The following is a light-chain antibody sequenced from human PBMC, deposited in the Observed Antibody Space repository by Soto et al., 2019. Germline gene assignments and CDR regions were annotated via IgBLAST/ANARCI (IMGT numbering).Light chain of an antibody. J-gene: IGKJ4*01. Sequence: DIQMTQSPSSVSASVGDRVTITCRASQGISIWLAWYQQKTGKAPKLLIYAASSLQRAVPSRFSGSGSLKDFTLTICSLQPEEFATYYCQLANSFPLTFGGGTKVEIK. V-gene: IGKV1-12*01. CDR1: QGISIW. CDR2: AAS. CDR3: QLANSFPLT.